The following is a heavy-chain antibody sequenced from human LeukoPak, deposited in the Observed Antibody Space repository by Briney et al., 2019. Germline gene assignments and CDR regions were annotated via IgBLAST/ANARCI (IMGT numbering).Heavy chain of an antibody. CDR3: ARYGRRGLLDAFDI. V-gene: IGHV4-34*01. D-gene: IGHD2-15*01. Sequence: SETLSLTCAVYGGSFSGFYWGWIRQPPGKGLEGIGNIYFSGSTYYNPSLKSRCTISVDTSKIQFSLKLTPLTAADTAVYYCARYGRRGLLDAFDIWGQGTMVTVSS. J-gene: IGHJ3*02. CDR1: GGSFSGFY. CDR2: IYFSGST.